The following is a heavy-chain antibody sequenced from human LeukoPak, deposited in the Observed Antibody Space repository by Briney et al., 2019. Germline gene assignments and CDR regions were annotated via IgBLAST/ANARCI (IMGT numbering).Heavy chain of an antibody. Sequence: PGGSLRLSCAASGFTFSSYEMNWVRQAPGKGLEWVSYISSSGSTIYYADSVKGRFTISRDNAKNSLYLQMNSLRAEDTAVYYCARRGDCSGGSCYVGYYYMDVWGKGTTVTVSS. J-gene: IGHJ6*03. CDR2: ISSSGSTI. D-gene: IGHD2-15*01. CDR3: ARRGDCSGGSCYVGYYYMDV. V-gene: IGHV3-48*03. CDR1: GFTFSSYE.